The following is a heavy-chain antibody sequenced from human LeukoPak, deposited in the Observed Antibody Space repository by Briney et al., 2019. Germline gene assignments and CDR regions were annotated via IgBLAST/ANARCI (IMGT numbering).Heavy chain of an antibody. CDR3: ARGPRFGELLWHWFDP. J-gene: IGHJ5*02. V-gene: IGHV4-4*07. CDR2: IYSSGIT. D-gene: IGHD3-10*01. Sequence: SETLSLTCTVSGDSIDNSQWTWIRQSAGKGLEWIGRIYSSGITNYNPSLKSRVTISVDTSKNQFSLSLDSVTAADTAVYYCARGPRFGELLWHWFDPWGQGTLVTVSS. CDR1: GDSIDNSQ.